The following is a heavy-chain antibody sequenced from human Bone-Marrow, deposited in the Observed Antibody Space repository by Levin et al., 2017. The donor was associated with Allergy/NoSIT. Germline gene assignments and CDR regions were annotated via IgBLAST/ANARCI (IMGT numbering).Heavy chain of an antibody. Sequence: GESLKISCVASGFTFSSYTMSWVRQAPGRGMDWVSSIGGTTGYIYYADSVKDRFTISRDNAKNSLFLEMNSLRAEDTGVYYCEQGAGRIRGQGTLVIVSS. J-gene: IGHJ4*02. CDR1: GFTFSSYT. V-gene: IGHV3-21*06. D-gene: IGHD1/OR15-1a*01. CDR2: IGGTTGYI. CDR3: EQGAGRI.